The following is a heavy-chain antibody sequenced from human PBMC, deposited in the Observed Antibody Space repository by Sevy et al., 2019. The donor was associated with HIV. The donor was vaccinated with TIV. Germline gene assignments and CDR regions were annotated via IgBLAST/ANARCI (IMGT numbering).Heavy chain of an antibody. J-gene: IGHJ6*02. CDR1: GFILTDYY. V-gene: IGHV3-11*01. D-gene: IGHD6-19*01. CDR3: ARDGASSSGWHQSYYDGMDV. CDR2: ISSSGRII. Sequence: GGSLRLSCAASGFILTDYYMSWIRQAPGKGLEWVSYISSSGRIIYYSDSVKARFTISRDNAKSSLFLQMDSLRVEDTAVYYCARDGASSSGWHQSYYDGMDVWGQGTTVTVSS.